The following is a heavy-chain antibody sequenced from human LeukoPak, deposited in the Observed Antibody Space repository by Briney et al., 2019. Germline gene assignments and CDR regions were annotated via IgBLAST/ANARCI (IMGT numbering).Heavy chain of an antibody. Sequence: GGSLRLSCAASGFTFSSYGMHWVRQAPGKGLEWVAVIWYDGSNKYYADSVKGRFTISRDNSKNTLYLQMNSLRAEDRAVYYCGSGGGAKRGIDYGGQGTLVTVSS. V-gene: IGHV3-33*01. CDR1: GFTFSSYG. D-gene: IGHD3-16*01. CDR2: IWYDGSNK. J-gene: IGHJ4*02. CDR3: GSGGGAKRGIDY.